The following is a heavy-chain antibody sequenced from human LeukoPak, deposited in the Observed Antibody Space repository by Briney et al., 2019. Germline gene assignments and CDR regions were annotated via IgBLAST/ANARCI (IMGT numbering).Heavy chain of an antibody. CDR2: IYYSGST. D-gene: IGHD6-6*01. Sequence: SETLSLTCTVSGGSISSYYWSWIRQPPGKGLEWIGYIYYSGSTNYNPSLKSRVTISVDTSKNQFSLKLSSVTAADTAVYYCTRLRARPPSYYYYYYMDVWGTGTTVTVSS. CDR1: GGSISSYY. V-gene: IGHV4-59*08. CDR3: TRLRARPPSYYYYYYMDV. J-gene: IGHJ6*03.